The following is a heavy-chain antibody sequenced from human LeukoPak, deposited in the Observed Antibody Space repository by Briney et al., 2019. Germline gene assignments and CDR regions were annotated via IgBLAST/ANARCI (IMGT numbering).Heavy chain of an antibody. Sequence: GASVKVSCKASGYTFTNYAMNWVRQAPGQGLEWTGWINTNTGNPTYAQGFTGRFVFSSDTSVSTAYLQISSLKAEDTAVYYCARVGIPYYYYYMDVWGKGTTVSVS. V-gene: IGHV7-4-1*02. D-gene: IGHD2-21*01. CDR2: INTNTGNP. CDR3: ARVGIPYYYYYMDV. J-gene: IGHJ6*03. CDR1: GYTFTNYA.